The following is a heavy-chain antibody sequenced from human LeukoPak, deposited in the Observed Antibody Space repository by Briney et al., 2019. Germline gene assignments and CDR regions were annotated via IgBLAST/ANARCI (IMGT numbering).Heavy chain of an antibody. Sequence: GGSLSLSCAASGFTLSRYEMNSVPQAPGKELEGVSSISSSSGYIYYADSVKGRFPISRDNAKNSLHLQMNSLRAEDTAVYYCATSPGLGYSSSLTGVDYWGQGTLVTVSS. V-gene: IGHV3-21*01. D-gene: IGHD6-6*01. CDR1: GFTLSRYE. CDR2: ISSSSGYI. J-gene: IGHJ4*02. CDR3: ATSPGLGYSSSLTGVDY.